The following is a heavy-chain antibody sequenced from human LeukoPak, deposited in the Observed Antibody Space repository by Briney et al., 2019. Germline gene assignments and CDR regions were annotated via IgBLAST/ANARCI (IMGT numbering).Heavy chain of an antibody. CDR2: IYYSGSS. J-gene: IGHJ4*02. Sequence: SETLSLTCTVSGGSISSSSYYWAWIRQPPGKGLEWIGNIYYSGSSYHNPSLKSRVTIAIDTSKNQFSLKLSSVTAADTAVYYCARGEGGYFDYWGQGTPVTVSS. V-gene: IGHV4-39*01. D-gene: IGHD3-22*01. CDR1: GGSISSSSYY. CDR3: ARGEGGYFDY.